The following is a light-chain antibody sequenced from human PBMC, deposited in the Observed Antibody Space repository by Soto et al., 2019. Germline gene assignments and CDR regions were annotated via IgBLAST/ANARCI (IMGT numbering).Light chain of an antibody. CDR2: GAS. CDR3: QQYGSSPWT. Sequence: EIVLTQSPGTLSLSPGERVTLSCRASQSVSSSYLAWYQQKPGQAPRLLIYGASSRATGIPDRFSGSGSGTDLTLTISRPEPEDFAVYYCQQYGSSPWTFGQGTKVEIK. V-gene: IGKV3-20*01. CDR1: QSVSSSY. J-gene: IGKJ1*01.